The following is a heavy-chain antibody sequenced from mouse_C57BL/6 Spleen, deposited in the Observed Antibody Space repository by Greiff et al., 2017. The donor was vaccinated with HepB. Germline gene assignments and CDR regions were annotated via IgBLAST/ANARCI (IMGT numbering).Heavy chain of an antibody. CDR3: ARSSSYYYAMDY. CDR1: GYTFTDYY. V-gene: IGHV1-26*01. CDR2: INPNNGGT. J-gene: IGHJ4*01. D-gene: IGHD1-1*01. Sequence: EVQLQQSGPELVKPGASVKISCKASGYTFTDYYMNWVKQSHGKSLEWIGDINPNNGGTSYNQKFKGKATLTVDKSSSTAYMELRSLTSEDSAGYYCARSSSYYYAMDYWGQGTSVTVSS.